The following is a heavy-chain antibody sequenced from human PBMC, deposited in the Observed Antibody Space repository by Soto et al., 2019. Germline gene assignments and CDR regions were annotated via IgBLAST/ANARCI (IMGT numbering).Heavy chain of an antibody. D-gene: IGHD3-22*01. V-gene: IGHV3-23*01. CDR3: AKAAYYYDSSGYPPLGDY. CDR1: GFTFSSYA. J-gene: IGHJ4*02. Sequence: GGSLRLSCAASGFTFSSYAMSWVRQASGKGLEWVSAISSSGGSTYYADSVKGRFTISRDNSKNTLYLQMNSLRAEDTAVYYCAKAAYYYDSSGYPPLGDYWGQGTLVTVSS. CDR2: ISSSGGST.